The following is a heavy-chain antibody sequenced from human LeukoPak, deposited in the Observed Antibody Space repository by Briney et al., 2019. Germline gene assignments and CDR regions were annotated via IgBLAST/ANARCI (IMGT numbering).Heavy chain of an antibody. D-gene: IGHD3-10*01. CDR2: ISGSGGST. V-gene: IGHV3-23*01. CDR1: GFTFSSYG. CDR3: ARDPGYYYGSGSSDY. Sequence: PGGTLRLSCAASGFTFSSYGMSWVRQAPGKGLEWVSAISGSGGSTYYADSVKGRFTISRDNAKNSLYLQMNSLRAEDTAVYYCARDPGYYYGSGSSDYWGQGTLVTVSS. J-gene: IGHJ4*02.